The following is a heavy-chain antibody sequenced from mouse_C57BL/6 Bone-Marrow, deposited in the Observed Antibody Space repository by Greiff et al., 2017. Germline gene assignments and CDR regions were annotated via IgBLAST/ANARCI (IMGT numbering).Heavy chain of an antibody. CDR2: INPNYGTT. V-gene: IGHV1-39*01. D-gene: IGHD2-4*01. J-gene: IGHJ4*01. CDR3: ARGYDYDYAMDY. CDR1: GYSFTDYN. Sequence: QLQQSGPELVKPGASVKISCKASGYSFTDYNMNWVKQSNGQSLEWIGVINPNYGTTSYNQKFKGKATLTVDQSSSTAYMQLNSRTSDDSAVYYCARGYDYDYAMDYWGQGTSVTGSS.